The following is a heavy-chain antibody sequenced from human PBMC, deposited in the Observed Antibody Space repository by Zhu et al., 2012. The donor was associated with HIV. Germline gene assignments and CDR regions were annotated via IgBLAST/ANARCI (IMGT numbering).Heavy chain of an antibody. CDR2: IYHSGST. CDR3: ARGSERYGELPDAFDI. V-gene: IGHV4-38-2*01. D-gene: IGHD3-10*01. J-gene: IGHJ3*02. CDR1: GYSISSGYY. Sequence: QVQLQESGPGLVKPSETLSLTCAVSGYSISSGYYWGWIRQPPGKGLEWIGSIYHSGSTYYNPSLKSRVTISVDTSKNQFSLKLSSVTAADTAVYYCARGSERYGELPDAFDIVGPRDNGHRLF.